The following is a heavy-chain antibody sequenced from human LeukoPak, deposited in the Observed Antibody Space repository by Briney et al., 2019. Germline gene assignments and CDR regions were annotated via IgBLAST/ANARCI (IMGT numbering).Heavy chain of an antibody. CDR2: MNPNSGNT. V-gene: IGHV1-8*01. CDR3: ARGRYSGYEDY. D-gene: IGHD5-12*01. J-gene: IGHJ4*02. CDR1: GYTFTSYD. Sequence: ASVTVSCKASGYTFTSYDINWVRQATGQGLEWMGWMNPNSGNTGSAQKFQGRVTMTRDTSISTAYMELSSLRSEDTAVYYCARGRYSGYEDYWGQGTLVTVSS.